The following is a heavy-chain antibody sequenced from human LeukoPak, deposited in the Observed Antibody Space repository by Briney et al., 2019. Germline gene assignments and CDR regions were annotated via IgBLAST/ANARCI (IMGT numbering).Heavy chain of an antibody. CDR2: IYTSGST. J-gene: IGHJ4*02. CDR3: ARGDSSGWYGY. CDR1: GGSISRYY. Sequence: SETLSLTCTVPGGSISRYYWSWIRQPAGKGLEWIGRIYTSGSTNYNPSLKSRVTISVDTSKNQFSLKLSSVTAADTAVYYCARGDSSGWYGYWGQGTLVTVSS. V-gene: IGHV4-4*07. D-gene: IGHD6-19*01.